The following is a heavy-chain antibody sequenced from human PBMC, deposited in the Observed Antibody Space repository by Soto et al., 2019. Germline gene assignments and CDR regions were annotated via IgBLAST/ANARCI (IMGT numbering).Heavy chain of an antibody. D-gene: IGHD3-22*01. V-gene: IGHV1-8*01. Sequence: QVQLVQSGAEVKKPGASVKVSCKASGYTFTSYDINWVRQATGQGLEWMGWMNPNSGNTGYAQKFQGRVTMTRNTSISTAYMELSSLRSEDTAVYYCARGSLLMIVVVSCGMDVWGQGTTVTVSS. J-gene: IGHJ6*02. CDR3: ARGSLLMIVVVSCGMDV. CDR1: GYTFTSYD. CDR2: MNPNSGNT.